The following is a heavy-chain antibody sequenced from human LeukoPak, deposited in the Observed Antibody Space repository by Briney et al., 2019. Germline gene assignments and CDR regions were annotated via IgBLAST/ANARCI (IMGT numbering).Heavy chain of an antibody. J-gene: IGHJ4*02. V-gene: IGHV3-33*01. CDR3: ARDRYPGIAVAATVFDY. D-gene: IGHD6-19*01. Sequence: GGSLRLSCAASGFTFSSFGMNWVRQAPGKGLEWVAVIWFDGNNKYYADSVKGRFTISRDNSKNTLYLHMNSLRAEDTAVYYCARDRYPGIAVAATVFDYWGPGTLVTVSS. CDR2: IWFDGNNK. CDR1: GFTFSSFG.